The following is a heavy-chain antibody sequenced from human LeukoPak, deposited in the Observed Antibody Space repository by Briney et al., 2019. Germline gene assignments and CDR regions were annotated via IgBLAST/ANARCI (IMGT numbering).Heavy chain of an antibody. J-gene: IGHJ4*02. CDR3: ARDRDYDFWGGTPAY. CDR2: IWYDGGNK. CDR1: GFTFSKYG. V-gene: IGHV3-33*01. D-gene: IGHD3-3*01. Sequence: GKSLRLSCAASGFTFSKYGMHWVRQAPGKGLEWVAVIWYDGGNKYYADSVKGRFTISRDNSKDTLYLQMNSLRAEDTAVYYCARDRDYDFWGGTPAYWGQGTLVTVSP.